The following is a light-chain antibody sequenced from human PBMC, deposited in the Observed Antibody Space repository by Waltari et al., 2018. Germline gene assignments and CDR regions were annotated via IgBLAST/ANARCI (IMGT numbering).Light chain of an antibody. V-gene: IGKV3-20*01. Sequence: EIVLTQSPGTLSLSPGERATLSCRASQSVSRTLAWYQQKPGQAPSLLIYASSTRAPGIPDRFSGSGSGTDFSLTISRLEPEDFAVYYCQHYVSLPATFGQGTKVEIK. CDR3: QHYVSLPAT. CDR1: QSVSRT. J-gene: IGKJ1*01. CDR2: ASS.